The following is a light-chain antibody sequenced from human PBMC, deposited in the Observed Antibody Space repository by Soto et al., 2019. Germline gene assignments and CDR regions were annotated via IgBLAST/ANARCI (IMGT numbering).Light chain of an antibody. CDR2: GAS. CDR3: QQYDSSPWT. CDR1: QSISSSC. V-gene: IGKV3-20*01. J-gene: IGKJ1*01. Sequence: EIVFTQSPGTLSLSPGERATLSCRASQSISSSCLAWYQQKPGQAPRLLFYGASSRATGIPDRFSGSGSGTDFTLTISRLEPEDLAVYHCQQYDSSPWTFGQGTKVDIK.